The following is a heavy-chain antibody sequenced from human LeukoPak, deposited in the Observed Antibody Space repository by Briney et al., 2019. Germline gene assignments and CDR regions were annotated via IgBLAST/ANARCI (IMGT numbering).Heavy chain of an antibody. Sequence: GESLKISCKGSGYSFTSYWIGWVRQMPGKGLEWMGIVYPGDSDTRYSPSFQGQVTISADKSISTAYLQWSSLKASDTAMCYCARPAGIQLWPLDYWGQGTLVTVSS. J-gene: IGHJ4*02. V-gene: IGHV5-51*01. CDR1: GYSFTSYW. CDR3: ARPAGIQLWPLDY. D-gene: IGHD5-18*01. CDR2: VYPGDSDT.